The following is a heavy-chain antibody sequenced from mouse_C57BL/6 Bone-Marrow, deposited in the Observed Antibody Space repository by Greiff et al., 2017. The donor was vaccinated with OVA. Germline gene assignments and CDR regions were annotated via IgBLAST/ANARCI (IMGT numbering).Heavy chain of an antibody. Sequence: QVQLQQSGAELVKPGASVKMSCKASGYTFTSYWITWVKQRPGQGLEWIGDIYPGSGSTNYNEKFKSKATLTVDTSSSTAYMQLSSLTSEDSAVYYCAISTTDYYAMDYWGQGTSVTVSS. V-gene: IGHV1-55*01. J-gene: IGHJ4*01. D-gene: IGHD1-1*01. CDR2: IYPGSGST. CDR3: AISTTDYYAMDY. CDR1: GYTFTSYW.